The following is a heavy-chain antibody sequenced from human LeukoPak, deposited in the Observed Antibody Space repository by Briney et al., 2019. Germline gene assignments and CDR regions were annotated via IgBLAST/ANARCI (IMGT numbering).Heavy chain of an antibody. Sequence: GGSLRLSCAASGFTFSSYGMHWVRQAPGKGLEWVSSICGGGGSTYYADSVKGRSTISRDNSKNTLYLQMNSLRAEDTAAYYCAKGQSYYYYYMDVWGKGTTVTVSS. CDR2: ICGGGGST. V-gene: IGHV3-23*01. J-gene: IGHJ6*03. CDR3: AKGQSYYYYYMDV. CDR1: GFTFSSYG.